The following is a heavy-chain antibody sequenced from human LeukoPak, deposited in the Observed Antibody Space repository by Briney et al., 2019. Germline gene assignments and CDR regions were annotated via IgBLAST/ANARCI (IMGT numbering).Heavy chain of an antibody. J-gene: IGHJ6*02. D-gene: IGHD2-2*01. Sequence: ASVKVSCKASGGTFSSYAISWVRQAPGQGLEWMGRIIPILGIANYAQEFQGRVTITADKSTSTAYMELSSLRSEDTAVYYCATTAAHYYYGMDVWGQGTTVTVSS. CDR3: ATTAAHYYYGMDV. V-gene: IGHV1-69*04. CDR2: IIPILGIA. CDR1: GGTFSSYA.